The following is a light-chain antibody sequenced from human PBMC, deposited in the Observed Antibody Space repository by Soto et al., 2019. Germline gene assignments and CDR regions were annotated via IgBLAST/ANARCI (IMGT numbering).Light chain of an antibody. CDR1: QSISNW. Sequence: IHMTPHPSTLSASVGARLTILCRASQSISNWLAWYQQKAGKVPKLLIYDASTLASGVPSRFSGSGSGTEFTLTISSLQPDDFATYYCQHYNSYSEAFGQGTKVDI. V-gene: IGKV1-5*02. CDR2: DAS. CDR3: QHYNSYSEA. J-gene: IGKJ1*01.